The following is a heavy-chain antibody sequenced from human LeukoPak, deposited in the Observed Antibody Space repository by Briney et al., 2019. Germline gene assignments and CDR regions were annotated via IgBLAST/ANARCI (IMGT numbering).Heavy chain of an antibody. CDR1: GYTFTSYY. CDR3: ASSSSSWQLYFDY. D-gene: IGHD6-13*01. Sequence: ASVKVSRKASGYTFTSYYMHWVRQAPGQGLEWMGIINPSGGSTSYAQKFQGRVTMTRDTSTSTVYMELSSLRSEDTAVYYCASSSSSWQLYFDYWGQGTLVTVSS. V-gene: IGHV1-46*01. J-gene: IGHJ4*02. CDR2: INPSGGST.